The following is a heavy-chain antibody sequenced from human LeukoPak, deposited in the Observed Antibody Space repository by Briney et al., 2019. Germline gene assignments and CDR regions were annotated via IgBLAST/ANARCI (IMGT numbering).Heavy chain of an antibody. Sequence: PGGSLRLSCAASGFTFSNAWMSWVRQAPGKGLEWVGRIKSKTDGGTTDYAAPVKGRFTISSDESKITLYLQMNSLKTEDTAVYYCTTLHFWSGYYTFYNWFDPWGQGTLVTVSS. D-gene: IGHD3-3*02. CDR3: TTLHFWSGYYTFYNWFDP. CDR2: IKSKTDGGTT. J-gene: IGHJ5*02. V-gene: IGHV3-15*01. CDR1: GFTFSNAW.